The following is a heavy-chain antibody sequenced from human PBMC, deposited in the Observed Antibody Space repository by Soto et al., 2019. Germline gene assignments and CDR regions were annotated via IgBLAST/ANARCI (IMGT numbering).Heavy chain of an antibody. J-gene: IGHJ4*02. D-gene: IGHD5-12*01. CDR3: ARPVGMATIPPDY. CDR1: GFTFSSYA. CDR2: ISYDASNK. V-gene: IGHV3-30-3*01. Sequence: PGGSLRLSCAASGFTFSSYAMHWVRQAPGKGLEWVAVISYDASNKYYADSVKGRFTISRDNSKNTLYLQMNSLRAEDTAMYYCARPVGMATIPPDYWGQGTLVTVSS.